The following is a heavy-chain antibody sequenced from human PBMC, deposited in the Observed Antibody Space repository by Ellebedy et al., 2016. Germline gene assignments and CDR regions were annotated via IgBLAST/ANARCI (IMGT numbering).Heavy chain of an antibody. CDR1: GSSFTSYW. CDR2: IYPGDSDT. J-gene: IGHJ4*02. CDR3: ARGRITIFGVVIPREYYFDY. D-gene: IGHD3-3*01. V-gene: IGHV5-51*01. Sequence: GESLKISXKGSGSSFTSYWIGWVRQMPGKGLEWMGIIYPGDSDTRYSPSFQGQVTISADKSISTAYLQWSSLKASDTAMYYCARGRITIFGVVIPREYYFDYWGQGTLVTVSS.